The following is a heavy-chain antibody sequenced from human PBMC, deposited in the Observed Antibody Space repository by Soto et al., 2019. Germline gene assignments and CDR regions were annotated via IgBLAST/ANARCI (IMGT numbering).Heavy chain of an antibody. CDR2: FDPEDGET. CDR1: GYTLTELS. CDR3: ATGGGNSGAFDY. Sequence: ASVKVSCKVSGYTLTELSMHWVRQAPGKGLEWMGGFDPEDGETIYAQKFQGRVTMTEDTSTDTAYMELSSLRSEDTAVYYCATGGGNSGAFDYWGQGTLVTVSS. D-gene: IGHD2-21*02. V-gene: IGHV1-24*01. J-gene: IGHJ4*02.